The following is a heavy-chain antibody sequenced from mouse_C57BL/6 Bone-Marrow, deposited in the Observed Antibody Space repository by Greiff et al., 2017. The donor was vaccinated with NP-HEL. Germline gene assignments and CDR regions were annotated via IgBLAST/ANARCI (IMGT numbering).Heavy chain of an antibody. CDR2: IYPSDSET. V-gene: IGHV1-61*01. D-gene: IGHD2-2*01. CDR3: ARGRLPYYFTT. J-gene: IGHJ2*01. CDR1: GYTFTSYW. Sequence: VQLQQPGAELVRPGSSVKLSCKASGYTFTSYWMDWVKQRPGQGLEWIGNIYPSDSETHYNQKFKDKATLTVDKSSSTAYMQLSSLTSEDSAVYYCARGRLPYYFTTGAKAPLSQSPQ.